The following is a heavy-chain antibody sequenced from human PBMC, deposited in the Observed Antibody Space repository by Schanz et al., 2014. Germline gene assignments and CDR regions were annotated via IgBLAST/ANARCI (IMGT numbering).Heavy chain of an antibody. CDR1: GYSFTEYF. CDR3: ARGVQFGDA. V-gene: IGHV1-2*02. Sequence: QVQLVQSGPAVKKPGASMKVSCLASGYSFTEYFLHWVRQAPGQGLEWMGWINPNSGESNYEQKFKGRVTLTSDTSISTAFMELSGLTSDDTAVYYCARGVQFGDAWGQGTQVTVSS. D-gene: IGHD3-16*01. J-gene: IGHJ5*02. CDR2: INPNSGES.